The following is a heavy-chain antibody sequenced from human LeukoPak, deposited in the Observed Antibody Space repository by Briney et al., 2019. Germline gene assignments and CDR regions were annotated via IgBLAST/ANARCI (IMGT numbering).Heavy chain of an antibody. CDR2: IYYSGST. Sequence: PSETLSLTCTVSGGSISSSSYYWGWIRQPPGKGLEWIGSIYYSGSTYYNPSLRSRVTISVDTSKNQFSLKVSSVTAADTAVYYCARALEAATLTDFAYWGQGTLVTVSS. D-gene: IGHD6-13*01. J-gene: IGHJ4*02. CDR3: ARALEAATLTDFAY. V-gene: IGHV4-39*07. CDR1: GGSISSSSYY.